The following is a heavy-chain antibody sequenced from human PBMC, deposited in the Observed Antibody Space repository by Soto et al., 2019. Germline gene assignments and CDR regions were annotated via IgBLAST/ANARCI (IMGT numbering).Heavy chain of an antibody. Sequence: QVQLVQSGAEVKKPGSSVTVSCKASGGPFSSYVLTWVRQAPGQGLEWMGRIIPLFGITDFAPKFQGRVTITADKSTTRSYMELSSPRSEDTAIYYCARDRALNNAAVGMAYWGQGPLVNVSS. CDR2: IIPLFGIT. D-gene: IGHD6-13*01. CDR1: GGPFSSYV. V-gene: IGHV1-69*04. CDR3: ARDRALNNAAVGMAY. J-gene: IGHJ4*02.